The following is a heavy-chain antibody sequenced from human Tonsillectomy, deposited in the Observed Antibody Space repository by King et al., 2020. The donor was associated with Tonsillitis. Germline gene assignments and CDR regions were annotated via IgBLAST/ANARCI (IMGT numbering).Heavy chain of an antibody. CDR2: IYGGDTT. D-gene: IGHD6-19*01. Sequence: EVQLVESGGGLVQPGGSLRLSCGASGFTVSSSYMSWVRQAPGKGLEWVSVIYGGDTTYYADSVKGGFTISRDNSKNTLYLQMNSLRAEDTALYYCAGDIRNPSGYTSGWPRFDYWGQGALVTVSS. CDR1: GFTVSSSY. V-gene: IGHV3-66*01. CDR3: AGDIRNPSGYTSGWPRFDY. J-gene: IGHJ4*02.